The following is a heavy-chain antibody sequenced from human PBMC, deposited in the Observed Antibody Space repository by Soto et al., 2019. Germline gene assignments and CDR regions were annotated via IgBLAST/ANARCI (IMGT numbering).Heavy chain of an antibody. CDR2: ISGSGGST. J-gene: IGHJ5*02. CDR3: AKEPIAVAGRGGYNWFDP. Sequence: GGSLRLSCAASGFTFSSYAMSWVRQAPGKGLEWVSAISGSGGSTYYADSVKGRFTISRDNSKNTLYLQMNSLRAEDTAVYYCAKEPIAVAGRGGYNWFDPWGQGTLVTVSS. CDR1: GFTFSSYA. D-gene: IGHD6-19*01. V-gene: IGHV3-23*01.